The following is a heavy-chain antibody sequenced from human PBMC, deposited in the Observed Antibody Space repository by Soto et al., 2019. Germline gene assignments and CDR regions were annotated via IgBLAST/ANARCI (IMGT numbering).Heavy chain of an antibody. CDR2: INPNSGGT. D-gene: IGHD1-1*01. J-gene: IGHJ5*02. V-gene: IGHV1-2*04. Sequence: GASVKVSCKASGYTFTGYYMHWVRQAPGQGLEWMGWINPNSGGTNYAQKFQGWVTMTRDTSISTAYMELSRLRSDDTAVYYCARASSHWLYNWFDPWGQGTLVTVSS. CDR1: GYTFTGYY. CDR3: ARASSHWLYNWFDP.